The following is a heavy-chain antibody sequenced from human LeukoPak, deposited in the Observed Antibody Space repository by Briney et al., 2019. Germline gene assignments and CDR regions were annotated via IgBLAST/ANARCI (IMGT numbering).Heavy chain of an antibody. CDR3: ARGIAAAATGWFDP. D-gene: IGHD6-13*01. J-gene: IGHJ5*02. Sequence: PSETLSLTCTVSGGSISSYYWSWIWQPPGKGLEWIGYIYYSGSTNYNPSLKSRVTISVDTSKNQFSLKLSSVTAADTAVYYCARGIAAAATGWFDPWGQGTLVTVSS. CDR1: GGSISSYY. CDR2: IYYSGST. V-gene: IGHV4-59*01.